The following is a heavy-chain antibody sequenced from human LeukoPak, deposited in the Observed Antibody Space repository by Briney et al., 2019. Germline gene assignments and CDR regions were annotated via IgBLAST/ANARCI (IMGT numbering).Heavy chain of an antibody. CDR1: GYTFTGYY. Sequence: ASVKVSCKPSGYTFTGYYMNWVRQAPGQGLEWMGWINPNSGGTNYAQKFQGRVTMTRDTSISTAYMELSRLRSDDTAVYYCARESLLSSFDYWGQGTLVTVSS. CDR3: ARESLLSSFDY. D-gene: IGHD2/OR15-2a*01. J-gene: IGHJ4*02. CDR2: INPNSGGT. V-gene: IGHV1-2*02.